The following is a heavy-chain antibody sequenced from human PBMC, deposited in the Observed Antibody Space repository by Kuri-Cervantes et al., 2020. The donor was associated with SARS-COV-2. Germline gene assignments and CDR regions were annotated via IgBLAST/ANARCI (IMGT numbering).Heavy chain of an antibody. V-gene: IGHV4-4*07. CDR1: GVSISSYY. D-gene: IGHD6-13*01. CDR2: IFSSGST. J-gene: IGHJ4*02. Sequence: ESLKISCTVSGVSISSYYWSWIRQPAGKGLEWIGRIFSSGSTNYNPSLKSRVTMPVDTSKNQFSLTLSSVPAADTAVYYCNGDSSSWYRVDYWGQGTLVTVSS. CDR3: NGDSSSWYRVDY.